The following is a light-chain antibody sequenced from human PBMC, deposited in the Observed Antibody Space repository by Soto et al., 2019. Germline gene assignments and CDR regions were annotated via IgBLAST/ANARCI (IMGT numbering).Light chain of an antibody. CDR1: QNINSY. CDR2: ATS. Sequence: EIVLTQSPATRSCSPGERATLSCRAIQNINSYLAWYQQKPGQAPRLLIYATSNRATGIPARFSGSGSGTDFTLSISSLEPEDFAVYYCQQRSSWPFTFGPGTKVDIK. CDR3: QQRSSWPFT. J-gene: IGKJ3*01. V-gene: IGKV3-11*01.